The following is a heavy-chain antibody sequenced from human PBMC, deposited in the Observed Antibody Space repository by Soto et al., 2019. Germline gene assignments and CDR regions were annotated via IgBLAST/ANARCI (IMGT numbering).Heavy chain of an antibody. D-gene: IGHD1-1*01. V-gene: IGHV3-48*02. CDR2: ISETSIAI. Sequence: EVQLVESGGGLVQPGGSLRLSCVASGFTFKTYSMNWVRQAPGKGLEWVSYISETSIAIYYRDSVKGRFTISRDNAKNTLYLQMNILRDEDTAVYYCATLQLGREEVFDSWGQGTLVTVSS. J-gene: IGHJ4*02. CDR3: ATLQLGREEVFDS. CDR1: GFTFKTYS.